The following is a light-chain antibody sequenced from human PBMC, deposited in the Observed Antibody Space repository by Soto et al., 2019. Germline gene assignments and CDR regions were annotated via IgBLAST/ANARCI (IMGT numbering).Light chain of an antibody. CDR3: EQYNGCPYT. Sequence: DIQMTQSPSTLSASVGDRGTITCRASQSIRYWLDWHPQKPGKAPQVLIYDASTMQKGVPTRISGSGFRTECTSNVNSLQPDDSATYYCEQYNGCPYTFGQGTKVDIK. V-gene: IGKV1-5*01. CDR1: QSIRYW. CDR2: DAS. J-gene: IGKJ2*01.